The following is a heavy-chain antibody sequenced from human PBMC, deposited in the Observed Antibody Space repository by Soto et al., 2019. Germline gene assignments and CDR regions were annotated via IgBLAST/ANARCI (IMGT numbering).Heavy chain of an antibody. J-gene: IGHJ4*02. CDR2: INHSGSA. V-gene: IGHV4-34*01. CDR3: ARDKITGLFDY. Sequence: ASETLFLTCAVFGWVFRGFFLALVRQPPGTGLEWIGEINHSGSANYNPSLKSRVTISVDTSKNQFSLKLTSVTAADTAVYYCARDKITGLFDYWGQGTLVTVSS. D-gene: IGHD2-8*02. CDR1: GWVFRGFF.